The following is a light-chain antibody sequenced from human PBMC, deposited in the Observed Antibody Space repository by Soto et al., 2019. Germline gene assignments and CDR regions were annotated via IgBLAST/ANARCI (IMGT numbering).Light chain of an antibody. CDR1: QSVSSSY. Sequence: EIVLTQSPGTLSLSPGERATLSCRASQSVSSSYLAWYQQKPGQAPRLLIYGASSRATGIPDRFSGSGSGTDFTLTINRLEPEDFAVYYCQQYGSSPGGTFGQGTKV. CDR3: QQYGSSPGGT. J-gene: IGKJ1*01. V-gene: IGKV3-20*01. CDR2: GAS.